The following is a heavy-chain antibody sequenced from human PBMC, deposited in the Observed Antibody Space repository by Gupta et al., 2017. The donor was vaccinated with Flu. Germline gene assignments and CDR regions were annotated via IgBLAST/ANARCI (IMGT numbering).Heavy chain of an antibody. V-gene: IGHV3-48*02. J-gene: IGHJ4*02. CDR3: ATSLTLLDH. CDR2: IDGGGNAR. Sequence: EVQFVESGGGLVQRGGSLRLSCAASGFAFSHSPMSWVRQAPGKGLEWISYIDGGGNARYYADSVKGRFTVSRDNVESSLYLQMTGLRDEDSAMYYCATSLTLLDHWGQGTLVTVSS. D-gene: IGHD2-21*02. CDR1: GFAFSHSP.